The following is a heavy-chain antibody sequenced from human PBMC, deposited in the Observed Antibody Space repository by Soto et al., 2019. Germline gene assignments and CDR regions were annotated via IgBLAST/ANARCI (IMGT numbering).Heavy chain of an antibody. D-gene: IGHD3-3*01. Sequence: GSLRLSCAASGFTFSDYYMSWIRQAPGKGLEWVSYISSSGSTIYYADSVKGRFIISRDNAKNSLYLQMNSLRAEDTAVYYCASKYYDFWSGYQYFDYWGQGTLVTVSS. V-gene: IGHV3-11*01. CDR2: ISSSGSTI. CDR3: ASKYYDFWSGYQYFDY. CDR1: GFTFSDYY. J-gene: IGHJ4*02.